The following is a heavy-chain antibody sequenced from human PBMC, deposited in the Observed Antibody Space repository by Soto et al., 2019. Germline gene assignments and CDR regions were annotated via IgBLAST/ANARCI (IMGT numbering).Heavy chain of an antibody. J-gene: IGHJ4*02. CDR3: ARDGSKIDGYGVQLGY. Sequence: ASVKVSCKASGYTFTSYDINWVRQATGQGLEWMGRMNPNSGDTGLAQKFQGRIXMTRNTSITTAYMELSSLRSEDTAVYYCARDGSKIDGYGVQLGYWGQGTVVTVSS. CDR1: GYTFTSYD. CDR2: MNPNSGDT. V-gene: IGHV1-8*01. D-gene: IGHD4-17*01.